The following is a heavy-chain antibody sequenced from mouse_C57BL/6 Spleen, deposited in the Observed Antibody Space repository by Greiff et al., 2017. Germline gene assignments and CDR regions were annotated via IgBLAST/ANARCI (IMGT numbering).Heavy chain of an antibody. CDR3: ARWGASGPYAMDY. CDR2: INPYNGGT. V-gene: IGHV1-19*01. Sequence: SGPVLVKPGASVKMSCKASGYTFTDYYMNWVKQSHGKSLEWIGVINPYNGGTSYNQKFKGKATLTVDKSSSTAYMELNSLTSEDSAVYYCARWGASGPYAMDYWGQGTSVTVSS. CDR1: GYTFTDYY. J-gene: IGHJ4*01. D-gene: IGHD3-2*02.